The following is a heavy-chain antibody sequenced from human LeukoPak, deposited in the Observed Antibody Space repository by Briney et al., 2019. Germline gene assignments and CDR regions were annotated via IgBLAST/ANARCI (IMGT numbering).Heavy chain of an antibody. CDR2: INHSGST. J-gene: IGHJ5*02. Sequence: PSETLSLTCAVYGGSFSGYYWSWIRQPPGKGLEWIGEINHSGSTSYNPSLKSRVTISVDTSKNQLSLNLNSVTAADTAVYYCARDSGTTGEVKFDPWGQGTLVTVSS. D-gene: IGHD3-10*01. V-gene: IGHV4-34*01. CDR3: ARDSGTTGEVKFDP. CDR1: GGSFSGYY.